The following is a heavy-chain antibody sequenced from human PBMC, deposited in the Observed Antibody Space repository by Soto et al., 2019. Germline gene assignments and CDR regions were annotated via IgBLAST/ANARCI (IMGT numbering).Heavy chain of an antibody. CDR2: IYSGGYT. V-gene: IGHV3-53*01. CDR1: GFTVSNNY. D-gene: IGHD3-10*01. Sequence: EVQLVESGGGLIQPGGSLRLSCAVSGFTVSNNYMSWVRQAPGKGLEGVSVIYSGGYTAYGDSVKGRFTISRDNSKNNIYLKQKSLRAAGRGVFYGARRRGGGGYWGQGTLVTVSS. J-gene: IGHJ4*02. CDR3: ARRRGGGGY.